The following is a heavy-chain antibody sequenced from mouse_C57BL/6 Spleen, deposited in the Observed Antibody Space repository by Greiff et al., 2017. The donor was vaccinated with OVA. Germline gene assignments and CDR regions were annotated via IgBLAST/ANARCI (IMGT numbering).Heavy chain of an antibody. CDR2: ISDGGSYT. CDR3: AGVVGYGSSYYWYIDD. CDR1: GFTFSSYA. D-gene: IGHD1-1*01. V-gene: IGHV5-4*01. Sequence: EVQGVESGGGLVKPGGSLKLSCAASGFTFSSYAMSWVRQTPEKRLEWVATISDGGSYTYYPDNVKGRFTISIDNAKNNLYLQMSHLKSEDRAMYYCAGVVGYGSSYYWYIDDWGTGTTVTVSS. J-gene: IGHJ1*03.